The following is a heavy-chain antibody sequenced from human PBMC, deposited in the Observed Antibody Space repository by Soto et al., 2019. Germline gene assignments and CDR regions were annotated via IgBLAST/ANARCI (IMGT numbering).Heavy chain of an antibody. J-gene: IGHJ6*02. D-gene: IGHD1-26*01. V-gene: IGHV5-51*01. CDR3: AREPQSGNYFHYYGLDV. CDR1: GYSFTSYW. CDR2: IYPGDSDT. Sequence: PGESLKISCKGSGYSFTSYWIGWVRQMPGKGLEWMGIIYPGDSDTRYSPSFQGQVTINPDTSKNQFSLQLSSVTPEDTAVYYCAREPQSGNYFHYYGLDVWGQGTTVTVSS.